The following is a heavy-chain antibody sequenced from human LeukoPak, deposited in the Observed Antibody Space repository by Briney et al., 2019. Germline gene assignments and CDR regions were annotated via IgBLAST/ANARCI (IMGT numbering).Heavy chain of an antibody. Sequence: GASLKISCEGSGSCFTSYWIGWVRQMPGKGLEWMAIMYPRDSDIIYSPSFQGQVTISADKSISISSLQWSSLQASDTAMYYCARLSPQLPLQGGEDPGGQGTLVTVSA. D-gene: IGHD2-2*01. CDR1: GSCFTSYW. J-gene: IGHJ5*02. CDR2: MYPRDSDI. CDR3: ARLSPQLPLQGGEDP. V-gene: IGHV5-51*01.